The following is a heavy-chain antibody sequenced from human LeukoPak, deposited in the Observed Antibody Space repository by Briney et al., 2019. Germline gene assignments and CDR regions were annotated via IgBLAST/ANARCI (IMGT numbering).Heavy chain of an antibody. CDR3: ARAGGGYSSGWGAFDI. Sequence: ASVKVSCKASGYTXTAYYIHWVRQAPGQGLEWMGWINPASGGTSYAQKFQGRVTMTSDTSISTAYMELSRLRSDDTAVYFCARAGGGYSSGWGAFDIWGQGTMVTVSS. J-gene: IGHJ3*02. D-gene: IGHD5-18*01. CDR1: GYTXTAYY. CDR2: INPASGGT. V-gene: IGHV1-2*02.